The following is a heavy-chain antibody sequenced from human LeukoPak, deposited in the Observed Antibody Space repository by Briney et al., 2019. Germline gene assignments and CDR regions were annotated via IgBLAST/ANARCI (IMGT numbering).Heavy chain of an antibody. CDR2: ITGSGLST. CDR1: GFTFSSFA. D-gene: IGHD3-10*01. CDR3: AKDGYGSGSPHD. Sequence: GGSLRLSCAASGFTFSSFAMSWVRQAPGKGLEWVSTITGSGLSTYYADSVKGRFTISRDNSKNTLYLQMNSLRAEDTAVYYCAKDGYGSGSPHDWGQGTLVTVSS. J-gene: IGHJ4*02. V-gene: IGHV3-23*01.